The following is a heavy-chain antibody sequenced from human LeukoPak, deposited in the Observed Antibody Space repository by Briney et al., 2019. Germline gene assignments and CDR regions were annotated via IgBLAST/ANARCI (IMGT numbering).Heavy chain of an antibody. V-gene: IGHV1-69*06. CDR2: IIPIFGTT. D-gene: IGHD5-18*01. CDR1: GFTFSSYA. J-gene: IGHJ4*02. CDR3: ARGLSRGYSYGFIDY. Sequence: SVKVSCKASGFTFSSYAISWVRQAPGQGLEWMGWIIPIFGTTNYAQKFQGRVTITADKSTSTAYMELSSLRSEDTPVYYCARGLSRGYSYGFIDYWGQGTLVTVSS.